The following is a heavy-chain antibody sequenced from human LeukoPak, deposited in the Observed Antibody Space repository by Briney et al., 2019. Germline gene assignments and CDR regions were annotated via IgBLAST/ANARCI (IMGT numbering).Heavy chain of an antibody. Sequence: PGGSLRLSCAASGFTFSSYAMSWVRQAPGKGLEWVSAISGSGGSTYYADSVKGRSTISRDNSKNTLYLQMNSLRAEDTAVYYCAKAHRRYCSSTSCYWDYWGQGTLVTVSS. D-gene: IGHD2-2*01. CDR1: GFTFSSYA. V-gene: IGHV3-23*01. CDR3: AKAHRRYCSSTSCYWDY. J-gene: IGHJ4*02. CDR2: ISGSGGST.